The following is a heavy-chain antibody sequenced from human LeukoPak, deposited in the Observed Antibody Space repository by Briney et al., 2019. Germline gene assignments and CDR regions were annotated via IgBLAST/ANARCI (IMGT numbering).Heavy chain of an antibody. V-gene: IGHV4-39*07. CDR1: GGSISSSSYY. D-gene: IGHD6-25*01. Sequence: SETLSLTCTVSGGSISSSSYYWGWIRQPPGKGLEWIGSIYYSGSTYYNPSLKSRVTISVDTSKNQFSLKLSSVTAADTAVYYCAGDGRLRPNWFDPWGQGTLVTVSS. CDR2: IYYSGST. J-gene: IGHJ5*02. CDR3: AGDGRLRPNWFDP.